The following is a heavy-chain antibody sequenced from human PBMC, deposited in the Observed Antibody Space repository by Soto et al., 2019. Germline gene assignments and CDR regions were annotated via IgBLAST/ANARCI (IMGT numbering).Heavy chain of an antibody. CDR3: ARIEYYHDSSGYCYYYYYYGMDV. J-gene: IGHJ6*02. CDR2: INHSGST. V-gene: IGHV4-34*01. Sequence: PSETLSLTCAVYGGSFSGYYWSWIRQPPGKGPEWIGEINHSGSTNYNPSLKSRVTISVDTSKNQFSLKLSSVTAADTAVYYCARIEYYHDSSGYCYYYYYYGMDVWGQGTTVTVSS. CDR1: GGSFSGYY. D-gene: IGHD3-22*01.